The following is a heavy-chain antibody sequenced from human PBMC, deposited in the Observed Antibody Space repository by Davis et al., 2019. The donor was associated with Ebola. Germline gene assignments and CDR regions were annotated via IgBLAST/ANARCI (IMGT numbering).Heavy chain of an antibody. CDR3: ATGVKSDGAFDY. D-gene: IGHD4-17*01. CDR1: GYTLTVLS. J-gene: IGHJ4*02. CDR2: FDPEDGET. Sequence: AASVKVSCKVSGYTLTVLSMHWVRQAPGKGLEWMGGFDPEDGETIYAQKFQGRVTMTEDTSTDTAYMELSSLRSEDTAVYYCATGVKSDGAFDYWGQGTLVTVSS. V-gene: IGHV1-24*01.